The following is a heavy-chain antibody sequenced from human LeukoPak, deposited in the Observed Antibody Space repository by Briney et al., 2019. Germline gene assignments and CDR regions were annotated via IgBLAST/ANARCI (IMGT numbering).Heavy chain of an antibody. V-gene: IGHV4-59*01. CDR1: GDSIRNYY. D-gene: IGHD6-13*01. Sequence: PSETLSLTCTVSGDSIRNYYWTWIRQPPGKGLEWIAYMFHTGSTNHNPSLRRRVTMSVDMSKNQFSLKLSSVTAADTAIYYCARATAGTGYFFDYWGQGALVTVSS. J-gene: IGHJ4*02. CDR2: MFHTGST. CDR3: ARATAGTGYFFDY.